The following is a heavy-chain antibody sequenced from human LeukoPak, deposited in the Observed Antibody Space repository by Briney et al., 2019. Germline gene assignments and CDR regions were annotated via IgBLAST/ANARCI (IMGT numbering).Heavy chain of an antibody. D-gene: IGHD1-14*01. J-gene: IGHJ6*03. CDR1: GGSINSSSYY. Sequence: PSETLSLPCTVSGGSINSSSYYGGRIRQPPGEGLGWIGRIYYSGSTYYNPSLKSRVTISVDTAKNQFSVKLSSVTAADTAVYYCARHRQHAVSTQTYYYYYYMDVWGKGTTVTISS. V-gene: IGHV4-39*01. CDR2: IYYSGST. CDR3: ARHRQHAVSTQTYYYYYYMDV.